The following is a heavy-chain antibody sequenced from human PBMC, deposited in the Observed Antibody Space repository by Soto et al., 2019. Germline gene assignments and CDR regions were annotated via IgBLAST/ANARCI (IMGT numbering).Heavy chain of an antibody. V-gene: IGHV4-31*03. J-gene: IGHJ5*02. Sequence: PSETLSLTCTVSGGSISTGGYYWTWLRQHPGKGMEWIGYIYYSGSTYYNPYLKSRVNISVDTSKNHFSLKLSSLTAADTAVYYCARLLTDNWFDPWGQGTLVTVS. CDR1: GGSISTGGYY. CDR3: ARLLTDNWFDP. CDR2: IYYSGST. D-gene: IGHD3-16*01.